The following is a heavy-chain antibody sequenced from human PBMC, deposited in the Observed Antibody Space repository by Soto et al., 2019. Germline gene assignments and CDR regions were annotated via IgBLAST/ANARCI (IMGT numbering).Heavy chain of an antibody. J-gene: IGHJ4*02. CDR2: ISSSSSYI. CDR1: GFTFSIYG. D-gene: IGHD1-26*01. V-gene: IGHV3-21*01. Sequence: GSQSLSSAASGFTFSIYGMNWVRPAPGKGLEWVSSISSSSSYIYYADSVKGRFTISRDNAKNSLYLQMNSLRAEDTAVYYCARGGSYSTTTCDYWGQGTLVNVSS. CDR3: ARGGSYSTTTCDY.